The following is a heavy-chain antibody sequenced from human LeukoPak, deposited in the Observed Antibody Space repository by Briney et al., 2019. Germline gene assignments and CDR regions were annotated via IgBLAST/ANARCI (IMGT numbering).Heavy chain of an antibody. CDR1: GYTFTGYY. Sequence: VASVKVSCKASGYTFTGYYMHWVRQAPGQGLEWMGWINPNSGGTNYAQKFQGWVTMTRDTSISTAYMELSRLRSDDTAVYYCARGSSDHGPLGYYGMDVWGQGTTVTVSS. J-gene: IGHJ6*02. CDR2: INPNSGGT. CDR3: ARGSSDHGPLGYYGMDV. V-gene: IGHV1-2*04. D-gene: IGHD1-14*01.